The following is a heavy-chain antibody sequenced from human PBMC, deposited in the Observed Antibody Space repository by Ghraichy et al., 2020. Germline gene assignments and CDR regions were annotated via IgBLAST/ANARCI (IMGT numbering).Heavy chain of an antibody. V-gene: IGHV4-34*01. J-gene: IGHJ4*02. Sequence: SETLSLTCAVYGGSFSGYYWSWIRQPPGKGLEWIGEINHSGSTNYNPSLKSRVTISVDTSKNQFSLKLSSVTAADTAVYYCAREVYDYVWGSYRYVAAFHFDYWGQGTLVTVSS. CDR3: AREVYDYVWGSYRYVAAFHFDY. D-gene: IGHD3-16*02. CDR1: GGSFSGYY. CDR2: INHSGST.